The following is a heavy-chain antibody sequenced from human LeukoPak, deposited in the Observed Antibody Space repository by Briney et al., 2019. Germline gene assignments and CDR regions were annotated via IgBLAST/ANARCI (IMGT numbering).Heavy chain of an antibody. J-gene: IGHJ6*03. CDR3: ARATDDSRSDHYTGGFYYMDV. CDR1: GGSTSRYS. D-gene: IGHD3-3*01. CDR2: VSYSVST. V-gene: IGHV4-59*01. Sequence: PPETLSLTCTVSGGSTSRYSCSWIRHPPGKGLGWVCHVSYSVSTNYNTSPTRRVTIFQDASKKQISLELTSLTGADTAVYYCARATDDSRSDHYTGGFYYMDVWGKGTTVAVSS.